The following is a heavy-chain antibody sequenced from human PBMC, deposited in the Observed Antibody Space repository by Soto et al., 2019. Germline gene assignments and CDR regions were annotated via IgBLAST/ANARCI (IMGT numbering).Heavy chain of an antibody. J-gene: IGHJ3*02. CDR3: ATGYSSGWYVQEAFDI. CDR1: GYTFTIYG. Sequence: GASVKVSCKASGYTFTIYGISWVRQAPVQGLEWMGWISAYNGNTNYAQKLQGRVTMTTDTSTSTAYMELRSLRSDDTAVYYCATGYSSGWYVQEAFDIWGQGTMVTVSS. V-gene: IGHV1-18*04. D-gene: IGHD6-19*01. CDR2: ISAYNGNT.